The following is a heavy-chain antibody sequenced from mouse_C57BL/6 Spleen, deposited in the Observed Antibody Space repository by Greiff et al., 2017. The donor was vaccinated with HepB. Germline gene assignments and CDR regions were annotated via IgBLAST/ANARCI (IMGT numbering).Heavy chain of an antibody. CDR2: ISNGGGST. CDR1: GFTFSDYY. V-gene: IGHV5-12*01. CDR3: ARQKGLVTTVVEGGYAMDY. D-gene: IGHD1-1*01. J-gene: IGHJ4*01. Sequence: EVQGVESGVGLVQPGGSLKLSCAASGFTFSDYYMYWVRQTPEKRLEWVAYISNGGGSTYYPDTVKGRFTISRDNAKNTLYLQMSRLKSEDTAMYYCARQKGLVTTVVEGGYAMDYWGQGTSVTVSS.